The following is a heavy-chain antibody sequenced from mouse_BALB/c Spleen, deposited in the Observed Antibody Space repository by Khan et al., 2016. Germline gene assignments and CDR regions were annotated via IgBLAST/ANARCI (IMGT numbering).Heavy chain of an antibody. CDR3: ARLDYYGLGPY. V-gene: IGHV4-1*02. CDR2: INPDSSTI. D-gene: IGHD1-2*01. CDR1: GFEFSRYW. J-gene: IGHJ3*01. Sequence: EVELVESGGGLVQPGGSLKLSCAASGFEFSRYWMNWVRQAPGKGLEWIGEINPDSSTINHTPSLKDKFIISRDNAKNTLYLQKSKVRSENTALYFCARLDYYGLGPYWGLGSLVTVSA.